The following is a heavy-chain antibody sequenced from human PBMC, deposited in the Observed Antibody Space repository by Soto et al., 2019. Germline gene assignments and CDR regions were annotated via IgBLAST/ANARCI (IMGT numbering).Heavy chain of an antibody. V-gene: IGHV5-51*01. CDR1: GYSFSDYW. CDR2: IYADDSET. J-gene: IGHJ6*02. CDR3: ARRRGMDV. Sequence: ESLKISCKGSGYSFSDYWINWVRQMPGKGLEWMGIIYADDSETRYSPSFQGQVTISVDKSTNTAYLHWTRMKASDSAMYYCARRRGMDVWGQGTTVTVSS.